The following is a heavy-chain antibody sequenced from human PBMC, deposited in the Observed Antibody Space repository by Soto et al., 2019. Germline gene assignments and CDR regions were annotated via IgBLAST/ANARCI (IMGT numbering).Heavy chain of an antibody. V-gene: IGHV1-69*08. J-gene: IGHJ5*02. CDR3: ARDGVGYCSGGSCYSGRWFDP. CDR2: IIPILGIA. Sequence: QVQLVQSGAEVTKPGSSVKVSCKASGGTFSSYTISWVRQAPGQGLEWMGRIIPILGIANYAQKFQGRVTITADKSTSTAYMELSSLRSEDTAVYYCARDGVGYCSGGSCYSGRWFDPWGQGTLVTVSS. D-gene: IGHD2-15*01. CDR1: GGTFSSYT.